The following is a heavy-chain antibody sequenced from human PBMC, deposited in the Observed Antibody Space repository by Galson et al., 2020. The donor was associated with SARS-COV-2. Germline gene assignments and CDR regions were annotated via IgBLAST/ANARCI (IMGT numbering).Heavy chain of an antibody. CDR2: ISNHGIDK. V-gene: IGHV3-30*04. Sequence: TGGSLRLSCAASGFTFSSHAMHWVRQAPGKGLEWVAGISNHGIDKYHRDSVTGRFTISRDNSKNTLYLQMNSLRNEDTAVYYCASLFGACNVNCPDYWGQGILVTVSS. D-gene: IGHD3-10*01. CDR1: GFTFSSHA. J-gene: IGHJ4*02. CDR3: ASLFGACNVNCPDY.